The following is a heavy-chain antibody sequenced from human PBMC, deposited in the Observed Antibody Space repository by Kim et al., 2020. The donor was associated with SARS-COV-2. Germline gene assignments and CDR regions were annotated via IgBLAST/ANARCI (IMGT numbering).Heavy chain of an antibody. J-gene: IGHJ4*02. CDR2: INTDGTRP. CDR1: GFTFSAYG. V-gene: IGHV3-74*01. D-gene: IGHD6-19*01. Sequence: GGSLRLSCAASGFTFSAYGMHWVRQAPGKGLVWASRINTDGTRPTYADSVKGRFTISRDSARNIVYLQMNSLRVEDTAVYYCAREGSGWSKDYWGQGTLVTLSS. CDR3: AREGSGWSKDY.